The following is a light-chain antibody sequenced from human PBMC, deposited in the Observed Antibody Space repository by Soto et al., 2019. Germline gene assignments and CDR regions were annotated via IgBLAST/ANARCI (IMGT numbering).Light chain of an antibody. CDR2: DAS. CDR3: QQRSNWPYT. V-gene: IGKV3-11*01. CDR1: QSVSSS. J-gene: IGKJ2*01. Sequence: EIVLTQSPATLSLSPGERATLSCRASQSVSSSLAWYQQKPGQAPRLLIYDASNRVTAIPARFSGSGSVTDFTVTISSLKPEDFAVYYCQQRSNWPYTFGQGTKLEIK.